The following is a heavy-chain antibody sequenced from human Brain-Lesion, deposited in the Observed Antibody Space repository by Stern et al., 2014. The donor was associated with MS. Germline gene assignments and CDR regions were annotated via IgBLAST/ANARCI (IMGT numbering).Heavy chain of an antibody. D-gene: IGHD4-17*01. CDR1: GGSINTNNYY. V-gene: IGHV4-39*01. CDR3: ARTGDDFGDYSLSY. CDR2: IYSSGST. J-gene: IGHJ4*02. Sequence: QVQLVESGPGLVKPSETLSLTCTVSGGSINTNNYYWGWIRQPPGKGLEWIGNIYSSGSTFYSPSLKSRVTMSVDTSKTQFSLKLSSVTAADTAVYYCARTGDDFGDYSLSYWGQGTLVTVSS.